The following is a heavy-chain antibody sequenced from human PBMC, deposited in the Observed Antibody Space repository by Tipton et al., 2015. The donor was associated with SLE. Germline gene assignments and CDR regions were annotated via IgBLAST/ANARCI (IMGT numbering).Heavy chain of an antibody. CDR3: ARGGSGWRGAFEF. D-gene: IGHD6-25*01. CDR1: GYTFTSYD. Sequence: QLVQSGAEVKKPGESLKISCKGSGYTFTSYDINWVRQASGQGLEWMGRMNPNSGNTAYAHNSQGRVTMTRNTSTSTAYMELSSLRAEDAAVYYCARGGSGWRGAFEFWGQGTLVTVSS. V-gene: IGHV1-8*01. J-gene: IGHJ4*02. CDR2: MNPNSGNT.